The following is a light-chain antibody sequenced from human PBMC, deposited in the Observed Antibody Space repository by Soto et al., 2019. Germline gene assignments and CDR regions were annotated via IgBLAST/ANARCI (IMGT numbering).Light chain of an antibody. V-gene: IGLV1-44*01. CDR2: ANN. CDR3: AVWDDSLNAVV. J-gene: IGLJ2*01. Sequence: QSVLTQPPSSSGTPGQRVTISCSGSTPNIGSNSVNWYQQLPGTAPKLLIYANNHRPSGVPDRFSGSKSGTSVSLAIGGLQSDDEAHYYCAVWDDSLNAVVFGGGTKLTVL. CDR1: TPNIGSNS.